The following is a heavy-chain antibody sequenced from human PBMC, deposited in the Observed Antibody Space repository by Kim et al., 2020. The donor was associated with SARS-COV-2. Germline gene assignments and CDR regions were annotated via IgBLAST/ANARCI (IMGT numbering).Heavy chain of an antibody. CDR1: GGSFSGYY. J-gene: IGHJ2*01. Sequence: SETLSLTCAVYGGSFSGYYWSWIRQPPGKGLEWIGEINHSGSTNYNPSLKSRVTISVDTSKNQFSLKLSSVTAADTAVYYCAREPLLGWYFDLWGRGTLVTVSS. V-gene: IGHV4-34*01. CDR3: AREPLLGWYFDL. CDR2: INHSGST. D-gene: IGHD2-21*01.